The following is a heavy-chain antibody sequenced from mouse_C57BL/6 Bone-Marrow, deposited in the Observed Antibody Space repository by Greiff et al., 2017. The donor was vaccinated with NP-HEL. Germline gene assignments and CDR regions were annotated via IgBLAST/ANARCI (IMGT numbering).Heavy chain of an antibody. V-gene: IGHV5-17*01. CDR2: ISSGSSTI. CDR3: ARDYGGGAYYAMDY. Sequence: DVQLVESGGGLVKPGGSLKLSCAASGFTFSDYGMHWVRQAPEKGLEWVAYISSGSSTIYYADTVKGRFTISRDNAKNTLFLQMTSLRSEDTAMYYCARDYGGGAYYAMDYWGQGTSVTVSS. D-gene: IGHD2-4*01. J-gene: IGHJ4*01. CDR1: GFTFSDYG.